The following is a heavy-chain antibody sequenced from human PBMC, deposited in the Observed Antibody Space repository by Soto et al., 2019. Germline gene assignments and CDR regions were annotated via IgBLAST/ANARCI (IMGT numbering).Heavy chain of an antibody. J-gene: IGHJ1*01. V-gene: IGHV3-7*01. CDR3: ASEHSRYYYDSSGYQH. Sequence: GGSLRLSCAASGFTFSSYWMSWVRQAPGKGLEWVANIKQDGSEKYYVDSVKGRFTITRDNAKTSLYLQMNSLRAEDTAVYYCASEHSRYYYDSSGYQHWGQGTLVTVSS. CDR2: IKQDGSEK. CDR1: GFTFSSYW. D-gene: IGHD3-22*01.